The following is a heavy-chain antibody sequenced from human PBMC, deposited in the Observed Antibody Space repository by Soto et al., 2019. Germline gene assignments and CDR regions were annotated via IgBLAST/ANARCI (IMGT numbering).Heavy chain of an antibody. CDR1: GGSISSGGYS. CDR2: IYHSGST. D-gene: IGHD3-3*01. J-gene: IGHJ5*02. Sequence: SETLSLTCSVSGGSISSGGYSWSWIRQPPGKGLEWIGYIYHSGSTYYNPSLKSRVTISVDRSKNQFSLKLSSVTAADTAVYYCARKQLLLRFLEWSGGFHPWGQGTLVT. V-gene: IGHV4-30-2*01. CDR3: ARKQLLLRFLEWSGGFHP.